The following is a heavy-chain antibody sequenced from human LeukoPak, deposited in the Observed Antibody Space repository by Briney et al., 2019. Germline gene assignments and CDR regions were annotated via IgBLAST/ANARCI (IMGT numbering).Heavy chain of an antibody. CDR3: AREVEEYCSGGSCYGAHY. CDR2: IIPIFGTA. Sequence: GASVTVSCKASVCTFTSYAISWVRQAPGQGLEWMGGIIPIFGTANYAQKFQGRVTITADESTSTAHMELSSLRSEDTAVYYCAREVEEYCSGGSCYGAHYWGQGTLVTVSS. V-gene: IGHV1-69*13. J-gene: IGHJ4*02. D-gene: IGHD2-15*01. CDR1: VCTFTSYA.